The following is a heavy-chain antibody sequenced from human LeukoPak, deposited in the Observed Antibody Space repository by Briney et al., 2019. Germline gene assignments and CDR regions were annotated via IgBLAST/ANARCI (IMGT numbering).Heavy chain of an antibody. Sequence: GASVKVSCKASGYTFTGYYMHWVRQAPGQGLEWMGRIIPIFGTANYAQKFQGRVTITTDESTSTAYMELSSLRSEDTAVYYCAKVRAYNWNDQGAFDIWGQGTMVTVSS. J-gene: IGHJ3*02. V-gene: IGHV1-69*05. CDR1: GYTFTGYY. D-gene: IGHD1-20*01. CDR3: AKVRAYNWNDQGAFDI. CDR2: IIPIFGTA.